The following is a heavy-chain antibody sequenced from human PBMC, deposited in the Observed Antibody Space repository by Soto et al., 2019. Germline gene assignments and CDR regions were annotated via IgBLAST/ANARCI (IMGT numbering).Heavy chain of an antibody. J-gene: IGHJ4*02. CDR3: ARRQNFFDY. CDR2: ISYSGST. CDR1: GGSISSGDYY. V-gene: IGHV4-30-4*01. Sequence: PSETLSLTCTVSGGSISSGDYYWSWIRQPPGKGLEWIAFISYSGSTYYNPSLQSRVAMSVDTSRNQFSLRLSSVTAADTAVYYCARRQNFFDYWGQGTLVT.